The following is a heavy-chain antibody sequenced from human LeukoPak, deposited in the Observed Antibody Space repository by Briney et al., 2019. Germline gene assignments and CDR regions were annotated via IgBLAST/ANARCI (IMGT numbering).Heavy chain of an antibody. CDR2: IHPNSGGT. Sequence: ASVKVSCKASGYTFTGYYMHWVRQAPGQKLEWMGWIHPNSGGTNYAQKFQGRVTMTRDTSISTAYMELSRLRSDDTAVYYCARGGWDREVSSSCDYWGQGTLVTVSS. J-gene: IGHJ4*02. V-gene: IGHV1-2*02. D-gene: IGHD6-13*01. CDR1: GYTFTGYY. CDR3: ARGGWDREVSSSCDY.